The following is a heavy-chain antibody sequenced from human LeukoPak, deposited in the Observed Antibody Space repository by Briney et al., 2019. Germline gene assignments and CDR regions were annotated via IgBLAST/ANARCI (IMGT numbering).Heavy chain of an antibody. CDR3: VRDGGTDWYDP. J-gene: IGHJ5*02. CDR2: IKQEGREK. CDR1: GFSVSVYW. D-gene: IGHD3-16*01. Sequence: GGSLRLSCAASGFSVSVYWMTWVREAPGKGLEWVVNIKQEGREKTYVHSVKGRFTISRHNAKNSLYLQMNSLRVEDRAMYYCVRDGGTDWYDPWGQGTLVTVFS. V-gene: IGHV3-7*01.